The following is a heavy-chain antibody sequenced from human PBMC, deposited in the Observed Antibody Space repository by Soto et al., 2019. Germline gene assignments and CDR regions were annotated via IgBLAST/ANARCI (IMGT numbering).Heavy chain of an antibody. D-gene: IGHD2-15*01. V-gene: IGHV3-74*01. CDR1: GFSFSSYW. CDR2: INGAGSNT. CDR3: ERDHFGGNTDY. J-gene: IGHJ4*02. Sequence: EVQLVESGGDLVQPGGSLRLSCVASGFSFSSYWIHWVRHVPGKGLVWVSRINGAGSNTDYADSVKGRFTISRDNTKNTLYLQMNSLRADDTAVYYCERDHFGGNTDYWGQGTLVTVSS.